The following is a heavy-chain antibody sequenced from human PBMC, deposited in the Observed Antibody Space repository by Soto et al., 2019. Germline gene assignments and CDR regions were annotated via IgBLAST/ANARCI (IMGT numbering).Heavy chain of an antibody. Sequence: QVQLVQSGAEVKKPGSSVKVSCKASGGTFSSHAISWVRQAPGQGLEWMGGIIPFSKATNYEQKFQGRVTITADDSTSTAYMDLYSLRSEDTAVYYCARDVPLNYYDGTFSYYAMDVWGQGTTVTVSS. V-gene: IGHV1-69*01. J-gene: IGHJ6*02. CDR2: IIPFSKAT. D-gene: IGHD3-16*01. CDR1: GGTFSSHA. CDR3: ARDVPLNYYDGTFSYYAMDV.